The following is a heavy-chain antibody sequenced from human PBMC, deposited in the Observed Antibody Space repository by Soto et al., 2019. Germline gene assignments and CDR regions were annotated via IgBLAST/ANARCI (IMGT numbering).Heavy chain of an antibody. CDR2: IIPIFGTA. J-gene: IGHJ4*02. CDR3: AREGPPYDSSGYYDY. V-gene: IGHV1-69*12. D-gene: IGHD3-22*01. Sequence: QVQLVQSGAEVKKPGSSVKVSCKASGGTFSSYAISWVRQAPGQGLEWMGGIIPIFGTANYAQKCQGRVTITADESTITAYMELSSLRSEDTAVYYCAREGPPYDSSGYYDYWGQGTLVTVSS. CDR1: GGTFSSYA.